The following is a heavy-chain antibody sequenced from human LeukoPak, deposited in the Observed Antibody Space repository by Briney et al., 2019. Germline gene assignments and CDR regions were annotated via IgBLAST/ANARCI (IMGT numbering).Heavy chain of an antibody. CDR3: ARVSQGYFDY. Sequence: GGSLRLSCAASGFTFSSYSMNWVRQAPGKGLEWVSAISGSGGSTYYADSVKGRFTISRDNSKNTLYLQMNSLRAEDTAVYYCARVSQGYFDYWGQGTLVTVSS. V-gene: IGHV3-23*01. J-gene: IGHJ4*02. CDR1: GFTFSSYS. CDR2: ISGSGGST.